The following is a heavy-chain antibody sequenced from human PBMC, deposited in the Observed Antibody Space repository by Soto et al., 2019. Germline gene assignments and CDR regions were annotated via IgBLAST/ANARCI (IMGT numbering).Heavy chain of an antibody. CDR1: GGTFSIYA. Sequence: SVKVSCKASGGTFSIYAISCVRQSPGQGLEWTGGIIPIFGTANYAQKFQGRVTITADESTSTAYMEPSSLRSEDTAVYYCARGSTSFQRYYYGMDVWGQGTTVTVSS. J-gene: IGHJ6*02. CDR2: IIPIFGTA. V-gene: IGHV1-69*13. CDR3: ARGSTSFQRYYYGMDV. D-gene: IGHD2-2*01.